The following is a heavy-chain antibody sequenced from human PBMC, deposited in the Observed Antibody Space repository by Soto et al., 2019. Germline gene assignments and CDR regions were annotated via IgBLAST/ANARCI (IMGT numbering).Heavy chain of an antibody. D-gene: IGHD3-3*01. V-gene: IGHV3-33*01. J-gene: IGHJ4*02. Sequence: ESGGGVVQPGRSLRLSCAASGFTFGSYGMHWVRQAPGKGLEWVAVIWYDGSNKYYADSVKGRFTISRDNSKNTLYLQMNSLRAEDTAVYYCARRGGYYFDYWGQGTLVTVSS. CDR3: ARRGGYYFDY. CDR1: GFTFGSYG. CDR2: IWYDGSNK.